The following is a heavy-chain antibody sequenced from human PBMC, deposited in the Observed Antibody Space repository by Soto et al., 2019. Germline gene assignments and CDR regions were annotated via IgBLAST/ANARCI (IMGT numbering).Heavy chain of an antibody. CDR3: ARGGYYDILTGYHDFFDF. D-gene: IGHD3-9*01. Sequence: QVHLQQWGAGLLKPSQTLSLTCAVYGGSFSGYYWSWIRQPPGKGLEWIGEINHRGSTNYNPSLKSPPTISVATSKSQFSLKLSSVTAADTAVYYCARGGYYDILTGYHDFFDFWGQGTLVTVSS. V-gene: IGHV4-34*01. CDR1: GGSFSGYY. J-gene: IGHJ4*02. CDR2: INHRGST.